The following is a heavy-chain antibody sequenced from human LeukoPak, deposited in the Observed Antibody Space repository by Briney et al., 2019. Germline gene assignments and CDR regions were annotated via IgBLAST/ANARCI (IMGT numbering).Heavy chain of an antibody. V-gene: IGHV4-4*07. CDR1: GGSISSYY. J-gene: IGHJ5*02. D-gene: IGHD1-26*01. CDR3: ARGGNYWPQWWFDP. Sequence: SETLSLTCTVSGGSISSYYWSWIRQPAGKGLEGSGRIYTSGSTNYNPSLKSRVTMSVDTSKNQFSLKLSSVTAADTAVYYCARGGNYWPQWWFDPWGRGTLVSVSS. CDR2: IYTSGST.